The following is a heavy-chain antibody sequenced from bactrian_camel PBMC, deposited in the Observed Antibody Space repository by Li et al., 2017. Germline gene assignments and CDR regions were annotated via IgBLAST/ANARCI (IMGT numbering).Heavy chain of an antibody. J-gene: IGHJ6*01. CDR1: GSTNSVLA. CDR3: AVDHSGYYCSKPIQHLPDFAF. Sequence: HVQLVESGGGSVQTGGSLRLSCEVQGSTNSVLAMGWFRQAPGKDREGVAAIGVTGADTYYHDSVKGRFTISKDAAKNILYLEMNSLKPEDTAMYSCAVDHSGYYCSKPIQHLPDFAFAGQGTQVTVS. D-gene: IGHD2*01. CDR2: IGVTGADT. V-gene: IGHV3S54*01.